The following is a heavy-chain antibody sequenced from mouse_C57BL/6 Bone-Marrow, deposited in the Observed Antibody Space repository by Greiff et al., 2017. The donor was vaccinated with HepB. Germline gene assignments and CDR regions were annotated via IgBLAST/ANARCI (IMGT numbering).Heavy chain of an antibody. CDR1: GFSFTSYG. J-gene: IGHJ3*01. CDR2: ICGDGST. V-gene: IGHV2-3*01. CDR3: AQLIRYRCAY. D-gene: IGHD1-1*01. Sequence: VQLVESGPGLVAPSHRLSITCTVSGFSFTSYGVRWVRQPPGKGLEWLGVICGDGSTNYHSALISRLSISKYNSTSQVFLKLNSLQNDDTATYYCAQLIRYRCAYWGQGTRVTVSA.